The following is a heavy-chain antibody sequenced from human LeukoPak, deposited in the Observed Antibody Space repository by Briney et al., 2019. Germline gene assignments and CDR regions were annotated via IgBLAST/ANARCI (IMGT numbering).Heavy chain of an antibody. CDR1: GFSFSTYW. CDR2: IKEDGSEK. Sequence: GGSLRLSCAASGFSFSTYWMSWVRQAPGKGLEWVANIKEDGSEKNYVDSVKGRFTISRDNAKNSLYLQMNSLRAEDTAVYYCATASGSYYNWFDPWGQGTLVTVSS. J-gene: IGHJ5*02. D-gene: IGHD1-26*01. V-gene: IGHV3-7*02. CDR3: ATASGSYYNWFDP.